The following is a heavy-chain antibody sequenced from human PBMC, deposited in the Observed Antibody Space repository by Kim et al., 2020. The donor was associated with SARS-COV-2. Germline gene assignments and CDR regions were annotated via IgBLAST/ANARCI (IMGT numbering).Heavy chain of an antibody. D-gene: IGHD1-26*01. Sequence: QDGNEKYYVDSVKGRFTISRDNAKNSLYLQMNSLRAEDTAVYYCASGTGGWGQGTLVTVSS. V-gene: IGHV3-7*01. J-gene: IGHJ4*02. CDR3: ASGTGG. CDR2: QDGNEK.